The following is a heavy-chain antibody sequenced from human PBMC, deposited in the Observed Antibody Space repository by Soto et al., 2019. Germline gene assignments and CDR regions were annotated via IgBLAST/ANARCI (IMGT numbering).Heavy chain of an antibody. CDR3: AKDRATIFGVVWKYGMDV. D-gene: IGHD3-3*01. V-gene: IGHV3-23*01. Sequence: EGQLLESGGGLVQPGGSLRLSCVASGFTFRSYAMAWVRQAPGKGLELVSGISESGGKTNYAESVRGRFSISRDNSRNTLSLLMNNVTAEDTAIYYCAKDRATIFGVVWKYGMDVWGQGTTVSVSS. J-gene: IGHJ6*02. CDR2: ISESGGKT. CDR1: GFTFRSYA.